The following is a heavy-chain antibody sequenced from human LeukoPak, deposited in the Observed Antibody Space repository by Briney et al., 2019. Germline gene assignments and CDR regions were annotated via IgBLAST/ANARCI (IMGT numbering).Heavy chain of an antibody. Sequence: SETLSLTCAVYGGSFSGYYWSWIRQPPGKGLEWIGEINHSGSTNYNPSLKSRVTISVDTSKNQFSLKLSSVTAADTAVYYCARQGARSSGWYGVAYWGQGTLVTVST. D-gene: IGHD6-19*01. CDR3: ARQGARSSGWYGVAY. CDR1: GGSFSGYY. J-gene: IGHJ4*02. V-gene: IGHV4-34*01. CDR2: INHSGST.